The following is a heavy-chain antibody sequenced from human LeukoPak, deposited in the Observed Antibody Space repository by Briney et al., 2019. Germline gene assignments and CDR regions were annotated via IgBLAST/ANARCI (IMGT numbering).Heavy chain of an antibody. Sequence: PSETLSLTCTVSGGSISSYYWSWIRQPPGKGLEWIGYIYYSGSTNYNPSLKSRVTISVDTSKNQFSLKLSSVTAADTAVYYCAREDPQTTVPEGLDVWGQGTTVTVSS. CDR1: GGSISSYY. D-gene: IGHD4-17*01. J-gene: IGHJ6*02. V-gene: IGHV4-59*01. CDR3: AREDPQTTVPEGLDV. CDR2: IYYSGST.